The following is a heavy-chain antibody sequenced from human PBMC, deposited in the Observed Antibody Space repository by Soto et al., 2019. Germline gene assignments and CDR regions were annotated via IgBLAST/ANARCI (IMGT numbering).Heavy chain of an antibody. CDR3: ASQATGWYPDY. CDR1: GASISSGGYY. CDR2: IYDIGST. Sequence: QVELQESGPGLVKPSQTLSLTCTVSGASISSGGYYWSWVRQHPGKGLEWIGYIYDIGSTYYNPSLKSRVTISLHTSKNRFSLKLTSVTDADTAVYYCASQATGWYPDYWGQGTLVTVSS. J-gene: IGHJ4*02. V-gene: IGHV4-31*03. D-gene: IGHD6-19*01.